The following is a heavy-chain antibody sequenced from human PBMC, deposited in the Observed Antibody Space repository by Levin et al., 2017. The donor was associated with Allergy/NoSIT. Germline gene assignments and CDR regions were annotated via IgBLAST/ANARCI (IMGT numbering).Heavy chain of an antibody. V-gene: IGHV3-74*01. D-gene: IGHD3-10*01. CDR3: AREVGGGNDY. J-gene: IGHJ4*02. Sequence: PGGSLRLSCAASGFTFSSYWMHWVRQAPGKGLVWVSRINGDGSSTGYADSVEGRFTISRDNAKNTVYLQMNSLRAEDTAVYYCAREVGGGNDYWGQGTLVTVSS. CDR2: INGDGSST. CDR1: GFTFSSYW.